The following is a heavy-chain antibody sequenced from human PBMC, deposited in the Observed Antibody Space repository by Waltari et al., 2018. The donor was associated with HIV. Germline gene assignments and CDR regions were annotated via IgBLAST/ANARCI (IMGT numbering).Heavy chain of an antibody. CDR3: AREGSGYEDY. Sequence: EVQLVESGGGLIQHGGSLRLSCAASGFTVITHYIRWVRQAPGKGLECVSVIYSGGSTYYADSVKGRFTISRDNSKNTLYLQMNSLRAEDTAVYYCAREGSGYEDYWGQGTLVTVSS. J-gene: IGHJ4*02. CDR2: IYSGGST. CDR1: GFTVITHY. D-gene: IGHD5-12*01. V-gene: IGHV3-53*01.